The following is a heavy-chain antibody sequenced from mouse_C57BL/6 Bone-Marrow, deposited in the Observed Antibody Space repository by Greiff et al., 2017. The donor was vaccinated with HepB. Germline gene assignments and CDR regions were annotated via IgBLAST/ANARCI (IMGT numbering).Heavy chain of an antibody. D-gene: IGHD1-1*01. Sequence: EVQVVESGGGLVKPGGSLKLSCAASGFTFSDYGMHWVRQAPEKGLEWVAYISSGSSTIYYADTVKGRFTISRDNAKNTLFLQMTSLRSEDTAMYYCARRGVTTVTPYYAMDYWGQGTSVTVSS. J-gene: IGHJ4*01. CDR2: ISSGSSTI. V-gene: IGHV5-17*01. CDR1: GFTFSDYG. CDR3: ARRGVTTVTPYYAMDY.